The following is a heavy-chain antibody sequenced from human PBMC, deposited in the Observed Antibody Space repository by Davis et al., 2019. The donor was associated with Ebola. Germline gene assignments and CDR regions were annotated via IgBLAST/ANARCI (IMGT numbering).Heavy chain of an antibody. CDR1: GYTFTSYA. Sequence: AASVKVSCKASGYTFTSYAMHWVRRAPGQRLEWMGWINGGNGNTRYAQKFQGRVTITRDTSASTAYMELSSLRSEDTAVYYCARDWCSSATCYAGYYNGMDVWGQGTTVTVSS. J-gene: IGHJ6*02. CDR3: ARDWCSSATCYAGYYNGMDV. D-gene: IGHD2-2*01. CDR2: INGGNGNT. V-gene: IGHV1-3*01.